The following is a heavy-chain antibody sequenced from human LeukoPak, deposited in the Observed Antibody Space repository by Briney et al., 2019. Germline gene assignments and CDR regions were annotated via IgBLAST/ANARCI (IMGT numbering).Heavy chain of an antibody. D-gene: IGHD6-6*01. J-gene: IGHJ6*03. CDR1: GGTFSSYA. Sequence: ASVKVSCKASGGTFSSYAISWVRRAPGQGLEWMGGIIPIFGTANYAQKFQGRVTITTDESTSTAYMELSSLRSEDTAVYYCARQQLVLYYMNVWGKGTTVTVSS. CDR3: ARQQLVLYYMNV. CDR2: IIPIFGTA. V-gene: IGHV1-69*05.